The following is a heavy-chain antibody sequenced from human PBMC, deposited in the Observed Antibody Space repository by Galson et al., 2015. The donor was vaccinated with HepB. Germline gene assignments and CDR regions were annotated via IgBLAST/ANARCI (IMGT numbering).Heavy chain of an antibody. V-gene: IGHV3-21*01. D-gene: IGHD1-26*01. Sequence: SLRLSCAASGFTFSSYSMNWVRQAPGKGLEWVSSISSSSSTYTYYADSVKGRFTISRDNAKNSLYLQMNSLRAEDTAVYYCARAGGSYAAAWFDPWGQGTLVIVSS. CDR1: GFTFSSYS. CDR3: ARAGGSYAAAWFDP. J-gene: IGHJ5*02. CDR2: ISSSSSTYT.